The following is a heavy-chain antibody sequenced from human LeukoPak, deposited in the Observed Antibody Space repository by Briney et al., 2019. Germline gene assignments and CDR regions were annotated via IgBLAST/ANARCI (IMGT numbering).Heavy chain of an antibody. CDR3: AKDATQQLVTDY. J-gene: IGHJ4*02. CDR2: ISGSGGST. V-gene: IGHV3-23*01. D-gene: IGHD6-13*01. Sequence: GGSLRLSCAASGFTFSIYAMTWVRQAPGKGLEWVSAISGSGGSTFYADSVKGRFTISRDNSKNTLYLQMNSLRAEDTAVYYCAKDATQQLVTDYWGQGTLVTVSS. CDR1: GFTFSIYA.